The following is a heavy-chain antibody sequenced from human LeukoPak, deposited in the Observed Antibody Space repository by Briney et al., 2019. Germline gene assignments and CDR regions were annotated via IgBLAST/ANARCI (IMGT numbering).Heavy chain of an antibody. CDR1: GFTFGSHA. J-gene: IGHJ4*02. Sequence: GGSLRLSCEASGFTFGSHAMYWVRRAPGKGLEWVAGIFGSGGSPHYADSVKGRFTISRDNSRNTVYLQINSLRDDDTAVYYCGKTTVGYSSGQKPAWPVDFWGQGTLVTVSS. D-gene: IGHD5-18*01. V-gene: IGHV3-23*01. CDR2: IFGSGGSP. CDR3: GKTTVGYSSGQKPAWPVDF.